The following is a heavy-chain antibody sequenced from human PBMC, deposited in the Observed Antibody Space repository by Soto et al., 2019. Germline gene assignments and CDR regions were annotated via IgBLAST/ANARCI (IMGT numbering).Heavy chain of an antibody. CDR3: TTTFEH. CDR1: GITLSHFW. Sequence: EVQLVESGGGSVQPGGSLRLSCPASGITLSHFWMHWVRQAPGMGLVWVARIDNGGSGTSYADFAKGRFTISKDDAKNTLYLQMNSLRAEDTSLYYCTTTFEHWGRGTLVTVSS. J-gene: IGHJ4*02. V-gene: IGHV3-74*01. CDR2: IDNGGSGT.